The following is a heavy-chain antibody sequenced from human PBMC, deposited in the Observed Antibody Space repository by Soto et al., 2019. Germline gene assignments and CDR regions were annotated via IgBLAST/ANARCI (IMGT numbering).Heavy chain of an antibody. D-gene: IGHD2-8*02. CDR1: GFTFSTYP. V-gene: IGHV3-64*01. J-gene: IGHJ4*02. CDR2: ISGNGGST. Sequence: EVQLVESGGNLAQPGGSLRLSCAASGFTFSTYPMHWVRQGPGTGLEYVAGISGNGGSTHYANSVKGRFTISRDNSKSTLYLQMGSLRAEDMAVYYCARDDCPCGVCYTIFDYWGQGTPVTVSS. CDR3: ARDDCPCGVCYTIFDY.